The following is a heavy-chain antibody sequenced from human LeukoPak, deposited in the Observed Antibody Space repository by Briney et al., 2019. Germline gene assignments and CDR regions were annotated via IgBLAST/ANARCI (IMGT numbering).Heavy chain of an antibody. Sequence: GGSLRLSCAASQFSISYDWMHWVRQAPGKGLEWVASIKEDGRGIHYLDSVKGRFSISRDNAKNSLYLEMNTLRAEDTAVYYCVRGSGWFFGLWGQGSLVTVSS. D-gene: IGHD6-19*01. CDR3: VRGSGWFFGL. V-gene: IGHV3-7*01. CDR1: QFSISYDW. J-gene: IGHJ4*02. CDR2: IKEDGRGI.